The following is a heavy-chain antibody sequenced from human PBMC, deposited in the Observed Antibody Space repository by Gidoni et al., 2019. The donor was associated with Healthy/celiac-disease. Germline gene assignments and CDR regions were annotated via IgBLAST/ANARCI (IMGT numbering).Heavy chain of an antibody. Sequence: EVQLVESGGGLVQTGRSLRLPCAASGFTFDAYAIHWVRQAPGKGLEWVSGISWNSGSIGYADSVKRRVTISRDNAKNSLYLQMNRLRAEDTALYYCAKDRYPYDSSVYYYFDYWGQGTLVTGSS. CDR1: GFTFDAYA. V-gene: IGHV3-9*01. D-gene: IGHD3-22*01. J-gene: IGHJ4*02. CDR3: AKDRYPYDSSVYYYFDY. CDR2: ISWNSGSI.